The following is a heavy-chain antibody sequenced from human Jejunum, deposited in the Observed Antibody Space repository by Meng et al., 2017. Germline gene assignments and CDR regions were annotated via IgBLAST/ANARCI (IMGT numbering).Heavy chain of an antibody. CDR2: ISGLSGGT. D-gene: IGHD3-16*01. J-gene: IGHJ4*02. CDR1: GYPFTGDG. CDR3: ARGGGSTAYFDY. Sequence: QVQPVQSGGEVKKHGASVKVSCKASGYPFTGDGISWVRQAPGQGLEWMGWISGLSGGTKYSQKFQGRVTMTTDTSTSTAYMELRSLRSDDTAVYYCARGGGSTAYFDYWGQGTLVTVSS. V-gene: IGHV1-18*01.